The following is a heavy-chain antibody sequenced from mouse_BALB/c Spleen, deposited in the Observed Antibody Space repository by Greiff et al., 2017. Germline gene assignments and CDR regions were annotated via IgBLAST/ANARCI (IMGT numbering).Heavy chain of an antibody. CDR1: GFTFSSYT. V-gene: IGHV5-12-2*01. Sequence: EVKVEESGGGLVQPGGSLKLSCAASGFTFSSYTMSWVRQTPEKRLEWVAYISNGGGSTYYPDTVKGRFTISRDNAKNTLYLQMSSLKSEDTAMYYCARARYYGGYAMDYWGQGTSVTVSS. D-gene: IGHD1-1*01. CDR2: ISNGGGST. J-gene: IGHJ4*01. CDR3: ARARYYGGYAMDY.